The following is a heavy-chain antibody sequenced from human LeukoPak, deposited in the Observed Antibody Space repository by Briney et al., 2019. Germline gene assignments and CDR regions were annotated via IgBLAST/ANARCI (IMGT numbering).Heavy chain of an antibody. CDR3: ARIRVDYYASGRDFDY. Sequence: ESGPALVKPTQTLTLTCTFSGFSLTTGGMCVSWIRQPPGKALEWLARIDWDDDKYYSTSLKTRLTISKDTSKNQVFLTVTDMDPVDTGTYYCARIRVDYYASGRDFDYWGQGTLVTVSS. V-gene: IGHV2-70*11. CDR2: IDWDDDK. CDR1: GFSLTTGGMC. D-gene: IGHD3-10*01. J-gene: IGHJ4*02.